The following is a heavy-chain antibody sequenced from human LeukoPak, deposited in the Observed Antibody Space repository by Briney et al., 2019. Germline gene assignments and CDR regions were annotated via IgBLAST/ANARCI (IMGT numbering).Heavy chain of an antibody. D-gene: IGHD2-21*01. Sequence: ASVKVSCKASGYIFTNYGFTWVRQAPGQGLEWMGWSSAYTGYTTHAQKFQGRLTMTTDSSTNTAYMQLRSLTSDDTAVYYCSRSTSIAIFTDYWGQGTLVTVSS. CDR3: SRSTSIAIFTDY. CDR2: SSAYTGYT. J-gene: IGHJ4*02. CDR1: GYIFTNYG. V-gene: IGHV1-18*01.